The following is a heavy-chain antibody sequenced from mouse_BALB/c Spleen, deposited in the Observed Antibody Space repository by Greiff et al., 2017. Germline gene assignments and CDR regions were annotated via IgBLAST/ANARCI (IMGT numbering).Heavy chain of an antibody. CDR1: GFTFSNYW. CDR3: NSNAMDY. J-gene: IGHJ4*01. Sequence: EVQRVESGGGLVQPGGSMKLSCVASGFTFSNYWMNWVRQSPEKGLEWVAEIRLKSNNYATHYAESVKGRFTISRDDSKSSVYLQMNNLRAEDTGIYYCNSNAMDYWGQGTSVTVSS. CDR2: IRLKSNNYAT. V-gene: IGHV6-6*02.